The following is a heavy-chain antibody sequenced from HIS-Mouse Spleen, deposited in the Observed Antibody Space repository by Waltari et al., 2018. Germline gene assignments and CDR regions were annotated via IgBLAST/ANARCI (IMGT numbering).Heavy chain of an antibody. CDR3: ARGHDYSNYFDY. J-gene: IGHJ4*02. Sequence: QVQLVQSGAEVKKPGASVKVSCKASGYIFNSYDINWVRQATGQGLEWMGWMNPNSGNTGYAQKFQGRVTMTRNTSISTAYMELSSLRSEDTAVYYCARGHDYSNYFDYWGQGTLVTVSS. CDR1: GYIFNSYD. CDR2: MNPNSGNT. D-gene: IGHD4-4*01. V-gene: IGHV1-8*01.